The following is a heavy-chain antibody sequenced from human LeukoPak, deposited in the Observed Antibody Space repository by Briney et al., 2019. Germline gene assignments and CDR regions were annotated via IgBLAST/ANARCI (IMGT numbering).Heavy chain of an antibody. CDR2: INPSGGST. V-gene: IGHV1-46*01. Sequence: GASVKVSCKASGYTFTSYYMHWVRQAPGQGLEWMGIINPSGGSTSYAQKFQGRVTITADKSTSTAYMELSSLRSEDTAVYYCARDHPDYWGQGTLVTVSS. CDR3: ARDHPDY. CDR1: GYTFTSYY. J-gene: IGHJ4*02.